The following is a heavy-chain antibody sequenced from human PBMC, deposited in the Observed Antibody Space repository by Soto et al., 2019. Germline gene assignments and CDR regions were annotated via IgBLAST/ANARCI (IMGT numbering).Heavy chain of an antibody. CDR1: GFTFNSYG. Sequence: GGSLRLSCAVSGFTFNSYGMSWVRQAPGKGLEWVSAISASGGSRYYADSVKGRFTISRDDSKNTLFLQMNSLSAEDTAVYYCARRYYYDGSGPYGMDVWGQGTTVTVSS. D-gene: IGHD3-22*01. J-gene: IGHJ6*02. V-gene: IGHV3-23*01. CDR3: ARRYYYDGSGPYGMDV. CDR2: ISASGGSR.